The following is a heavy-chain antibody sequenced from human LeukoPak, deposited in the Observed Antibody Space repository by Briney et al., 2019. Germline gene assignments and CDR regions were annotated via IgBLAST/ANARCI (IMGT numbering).Heavy chain of an antibody. CDR1: GFTFTSYA. V-gene: IGHV3-30-3*01. CDR2: ISYDGSNK. Sequence: PGRSLRLPCAASGFTFTSYAMHWVRQAPGKGLEWVAVISYDGSNKYYADSVKGRFTISRDNSKNTLYLQMNSLRAEDTAVYYCARDYYGSGSYFGWFDPWGQGTLVTVSS. J-gene: IGHJ5*02. CDR3: ARDYYGSGSYFGWFDP. D-gene: IGHD3-10*01.